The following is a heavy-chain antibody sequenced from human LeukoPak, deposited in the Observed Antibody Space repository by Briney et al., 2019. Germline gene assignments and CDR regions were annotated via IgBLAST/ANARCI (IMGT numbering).Heavy chain of an antibody. V-gene: IGHV3-64D*06. J-gene: IGHJ4*02. D-gene: IGHD6-19*01. CDR1: GFTFSSYG. CDR2: ISSNGRST. Sequence: GGSLRLSCSASGFTFSSYGMNWVRQAPGKGLEYVSGISSNGRSTNYGDPVKGRFTTSRDNSKNTLYLQMSSLRAEDTAVYYCARLNIPVTGTPYDYWGQGTLVTVSS. CDR3: ARLNIPVTGTPYDY.